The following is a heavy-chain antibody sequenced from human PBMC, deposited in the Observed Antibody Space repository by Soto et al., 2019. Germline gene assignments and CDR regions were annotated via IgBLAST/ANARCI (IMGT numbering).Heavy chain of an antibody. CDR2: ISYDGSNK. CDR3: ARSAWFGELGWFDP. V-gene: IGHV3-30-3*01. CDR1: GFTFSSYA. Sequence: QVQLVESGGGVVQPGRSLRLSCAASGFTFSSYAMHWVRQAPGKGLEWVAVISYDGSNKYYADSVKGRFTISRDNSKNTLYLQTNSLRAEDTAMYYCARSAWFGELGWFDPWGQGTLVTVSS. D-gene: IGHD3-10*01. J-gene: IGHJ5*02.